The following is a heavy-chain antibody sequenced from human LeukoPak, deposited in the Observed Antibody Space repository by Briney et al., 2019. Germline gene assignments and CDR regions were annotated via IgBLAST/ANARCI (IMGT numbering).Heavy chain of an antibody. Sequence: GGSLRLSFVVSGFTFITHGFHWVRQAPGKGLEWVSVIWHEGGRKEYADSVRGRFTISRDNSNLYLQMNSLRAEGTAIYYCARDIGNSGFNLYYWGQGTPVTVSS. D-gene: IGHD5-12*01. CDR3: ARDIGNSGFNLYY. CDR1: GFTFITHG. V-gene: IGHV3-33*01. CDR2: IWHEGGRK. J-gene: IGHJ4*02.